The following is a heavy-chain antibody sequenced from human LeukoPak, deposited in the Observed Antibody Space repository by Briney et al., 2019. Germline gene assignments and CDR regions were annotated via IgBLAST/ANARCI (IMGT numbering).Heavy chain of an antibody. CDR1: DFSFGFYV. J-gene: IGHJ1*01. CDR2: IRHDGRDE. CDR3: ARGYTEWELEYFQH. V-gene: IGHV3-30*02. Sequence: GGSLRLSCAASDFSFGFYVIHWVRQAPGKGLEWLAFIRHDGRDEIYADSVKGRFAISRDNSKSTLYLQMNSLRAEDTAVYYCARGYTEWELEYFQHWGQGTLVTVSS. D-gene: IGHD1-26*01.